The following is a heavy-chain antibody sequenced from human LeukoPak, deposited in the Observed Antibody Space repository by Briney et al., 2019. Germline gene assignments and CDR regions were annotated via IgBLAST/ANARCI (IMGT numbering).Heavy chain of an antibody. D-gene: IGHD2-21*02. V-gene: IGHV1-69*04. CDR2: IIPILGIS. CDR3: ATEAIVVVTARDYWYSNL. Sequence: GSSVKVSCKASGGTFSSYAISWVRQAPGQGLEWMGRIIPILGISNYAQKFQGRVTITADKSTTTAYMELSSLRSEDTAVYYCATEAIVVVTARDYWYSNLWGRGTLVTVSS. J-gene: IGHJ2*01. CDR1: GGTFSSYA.